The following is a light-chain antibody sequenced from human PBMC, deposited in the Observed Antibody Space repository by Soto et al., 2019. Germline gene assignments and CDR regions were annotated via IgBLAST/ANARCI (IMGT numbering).Light chain of an antibody. CDR1: QRLGGNY. Sequence: EVVLTQSPGPLSLSPGERATLSCRASQRLGGNYLAWYQQKPGQAPRLLIDDASTRATGIPDKFSGSGSETEFTLTYSRLGAEDPAVYYCHQCEHSPLTFGGGTKVEIK. CDR2: DAS. J-gene: IGKJ4*02. CDR3: HQCEHSPLT. V-gene: IGKV3-20*01.